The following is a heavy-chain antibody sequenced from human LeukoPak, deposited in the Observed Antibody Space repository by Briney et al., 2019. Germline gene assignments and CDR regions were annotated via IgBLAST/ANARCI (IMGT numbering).Heavy chain of an antibody. CDR2: FHSSGST. CDR1: GDSINSYY. CDR3: ARVTGVGFDY. V-gene: IGHV4-59*01. Sequence: SETLSLTCTVSGDSINSYYWSWIRQSPGRGLEWIGYFHSSGSTHYNPSLKSRVTISVDTSKNQFSLKVRSLTAADTAVYYCARVTGVGFDYWGQGTLVTVSS. D-gene: IGHD2-21*02. J-gene: IGHJ4*02.